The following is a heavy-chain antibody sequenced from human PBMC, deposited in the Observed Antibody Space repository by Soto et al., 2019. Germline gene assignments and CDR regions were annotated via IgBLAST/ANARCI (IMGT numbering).Heavy chain of an antibody. J-gene: IGHJ4*02. D-gene: IGHD1-1*01. V-gene: IGHV3-23*01. Sequence: RGSLRVSCADSVFRFSIYSMNWVRQTPGKGLEWVAAITATGDRTYYADSVTGRFTISRDNSKKTHYLQMTSLRAEDTAMYYCANMNGYFEYWGQGTTVTVSS. CDR1: VFRFSIYS. CDR3: ANMNGYFEY. CDR2: ITATGDRT.